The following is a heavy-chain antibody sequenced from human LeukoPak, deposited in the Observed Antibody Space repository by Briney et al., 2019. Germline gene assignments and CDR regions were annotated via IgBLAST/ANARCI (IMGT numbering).Heavy chain of an antibody. J-gene: IGHJ6*03. CDR2: ISSDGSDK. CDR1: GFTFSHYA. V-gene: IGHV3-30*04. D-gene: IGHD3-9*01. Sequence: GGSLRLSRAASGFTFSHYAIHWVRQAPGKGLEWVCVISSDGSDKYHADSVKGRFTISRDNSKNTLYMQMNSLRPEDTAVYYCAREGHYDILTGYSPVEYYYYFMDVWGKGTTVTVSS. CDR3: AREGHYDILTGYSPVEYYYYFMDV.